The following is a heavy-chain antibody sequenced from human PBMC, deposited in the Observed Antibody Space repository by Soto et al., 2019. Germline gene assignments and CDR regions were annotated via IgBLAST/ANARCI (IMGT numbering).Heavy chain of an antibody. V-gene: IGHV3-66*01. CDR3: ASIQWGSSSHIDY. CDR1: EFTVSSNY. CDR2: IYSGGIT. Sequence: EVQLVESGGGLVQHGGSLRLSCAASEFTVSSNYMSWVRQAPGKGLEWVSVIYSGGITYYADSVEGRFTSSRDNSKSSVYLQMNSLTAEDTAVYYCASIQWGSSSHIDYWGQGTLVTVSS. J-gene: IGHJ4*02. D-gene: IGHD6-13*01.